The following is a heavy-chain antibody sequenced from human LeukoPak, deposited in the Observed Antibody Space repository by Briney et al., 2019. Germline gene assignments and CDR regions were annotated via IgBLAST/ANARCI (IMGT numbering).Heavy chain of an antibody. D-gene: IGHD6-6*01. Sequence: GGSLRLSCAASGFTVSSNYMSWVRQAPGKGLEWVSVIYSGGSTYYADSVKGRFTITKDNSKNTLYLQMNSLRAEDTAVYYCASAYSSSSFGFDYWGQGTLVTVSS. CDR3: ASAYSSSSFGFDY. V-gene: IGHV3-53*01. CDR2: IYSGGST. CDR1: GFTVSSNY. J-gene: IGHJ4*02.